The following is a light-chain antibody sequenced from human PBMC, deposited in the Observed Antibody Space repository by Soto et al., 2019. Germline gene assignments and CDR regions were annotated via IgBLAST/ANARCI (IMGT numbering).Light chain of an antibody. Sequence: QAVVSQPASVSGSPGQSITISCTGSNSDVGGYDYVSWYQQHPGKAPKLMIYEVSNRPSGVSNRFSGSKSGNTASLTISGLQPEDEADYYCSSYATSSTRLFGTGTKLTVL. CDR1: NSDVGGYDY. CDR2: EVS. CDR3: SSYATSSTRL. J-gene: IGLJ1*01. V-gene: IGLV2-14*01.